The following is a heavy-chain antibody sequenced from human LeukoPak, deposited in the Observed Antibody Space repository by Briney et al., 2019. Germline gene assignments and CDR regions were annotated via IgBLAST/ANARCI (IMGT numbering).Heavy chain of an antibody. D-gene: IGHD4-11*01. Sequence: GGSLRLSCAASGFTFSSYWMHWVRQAPGKRLVWVSRINSDGSSTSYADSVRGRFTISRDNSKDTLYLQMNSLRAEDTAVYYCARELTTVSENWFDPWGQGTLVTVSS. CDR3: ARELTTVSENWFDP. V-gene: IGHV3-74*01. CDR2: INSDGSST. CDR1: GFTFSSYW. J-gene: IGHJ5*02.